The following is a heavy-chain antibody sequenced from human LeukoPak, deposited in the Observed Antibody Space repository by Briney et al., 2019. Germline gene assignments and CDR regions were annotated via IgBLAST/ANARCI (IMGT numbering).Heavy chain of an antibody. Sequence: GGSLRLSCAASGFTFSSYWMSWVRQAPGKGLEWVANIKQDGSEKYYVDSVKSRFTISRDNAKNSLYLQMNSLRAEDTAVYYCARAVGEDILTGYDYWGQGTLVTVSS. CDR3: ARAVGEDILTGYDY. D-gene: IGHD3-9*01. CDR2: IKQDGSEK. CDR1: GFTFSSYW. V-gene: IGHV3-7*01. J-gene: IGHJ4*02.